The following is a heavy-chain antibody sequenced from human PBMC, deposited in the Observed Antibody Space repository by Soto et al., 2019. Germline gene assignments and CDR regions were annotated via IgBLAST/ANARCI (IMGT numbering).Heavy chain of an antibody. V-gene: IGHV4-39*01. Sequence: QLQLQESGPGLVKPSETLSLTCSVSGGSISSSSYFWGWIRQPPGKGLEWIGGIYHRGSTYYTPSFKIRVTVSVDSSKNHFSLKLSSVTAAYTAVYYCARHPSAFWFDPWGQGTLVTVSS. CDR1: GGSISSSSYF. D-gene: IGHD2-2*01. CDR2: IYHRGST. CDR3: ARHPSAFWFDP. J-gene: IGHJ5*02.